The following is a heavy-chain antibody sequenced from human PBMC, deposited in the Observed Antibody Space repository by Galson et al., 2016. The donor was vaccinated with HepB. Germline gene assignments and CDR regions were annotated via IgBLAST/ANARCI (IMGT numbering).Heavy chain of an antibody. J-gene: IGHJ4*02. D-gene: IGHD3-3*01. CDR2: ISSSSSDT. CDR1: GFTFSDYY. CDR3: AKDSHLRYFDFWYGPPLD. V-gene: IGHV3-11*06. Sequence: SLRLSCAASGFTFSDYYMTWIRQAPGKGLELVSYISSSSSDTNYADSVKGRFTTSRDNSKNTLYLQMNSLRAEDTAVYYCAKDSHLRYFDFWYGPPLDWGQGTLVTVSS.